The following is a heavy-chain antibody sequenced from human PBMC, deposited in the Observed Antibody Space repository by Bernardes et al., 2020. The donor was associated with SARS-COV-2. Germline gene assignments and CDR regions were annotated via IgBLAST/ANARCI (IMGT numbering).Heavy chain of an antibody. J-gene: IGHJ4*02. CDR2: IYYSGST. V-gene: IGHV4-59*08. CDR1: GGSISSYY. D-gene: IGHD3-22*01. CDR3: ARYYYDSSGYYYMRFDY. Sequence: SETLSLTCTVSGGSISSYYWSWIRQPPGKGLEWIGYIYYSGSTNYNPSLKSRVTISVDTSKNQFSLKLSSVTAADTAVYYCARYYYDSSGYYYMRFDYWGQGTLVIVSS.